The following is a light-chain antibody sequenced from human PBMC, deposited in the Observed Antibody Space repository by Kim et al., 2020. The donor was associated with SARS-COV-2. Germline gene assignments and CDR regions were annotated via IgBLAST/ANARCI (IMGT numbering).Light chain of an antibody. J-gene: IGKJ1*01. CDR3: HQSSSLPRT. Sequence: VAQKEKVTITCRASQNIGSSLHWYQQKPDQSPELLIKYASQSFSGVPSRFSGSGSGTDFTLTINSLEAEDAATYYCHQSSSLPRTFGQGTKVDIK. V-gene: IGKV6-21*01. CDR1: QNIGSS. CDR2: YAS.